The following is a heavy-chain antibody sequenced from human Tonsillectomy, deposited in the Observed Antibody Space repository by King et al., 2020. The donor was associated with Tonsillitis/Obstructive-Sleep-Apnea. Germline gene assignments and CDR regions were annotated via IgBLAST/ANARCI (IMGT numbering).Heavy chain of an antibody. CDR3: ARVSGSSSLVSSYYYYMDV. J-gene: IGHJ6*03. CDR2: INHSGST. D-gene: IGHD6-6*01. Sequence: VQLQQWGAGLLKPSETLSLTCAVYGGSFSGYYWSWIRQPPGKGLEWIGEINHSGSTNYNPSLKSRVTISVDTSKNQFSLKLSSVTAAATAVYYCARVSGSSSLVSSYYYYMDVWGKGTTVTVSS. V-gene: IGHV4-34*01. CDR1: GGSFSGYY.